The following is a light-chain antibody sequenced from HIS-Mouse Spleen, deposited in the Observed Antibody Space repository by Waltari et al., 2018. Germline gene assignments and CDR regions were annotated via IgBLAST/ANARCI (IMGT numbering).Light chain of an antibody. V-gene: IGLV2-14*01. CDR1: SSDVGGYNY. Sequence: QSALPQPASVSGSPGQSITISCTGTSSDVGGYNYVPWYQQHPGNAPKLMIYEVSNRPSGVSNRFSGSKSGNTASLTISGLQAEDEADYYCSSYTSSSTFFGTGTKVTVL. J-gene: IGLJ1*01. CDR3: SSYTSSSTF. CDR2: EVS.